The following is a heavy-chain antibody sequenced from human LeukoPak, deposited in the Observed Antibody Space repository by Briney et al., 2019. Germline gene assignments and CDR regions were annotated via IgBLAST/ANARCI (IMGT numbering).Heavy chain of an antibody. CDR2: IIPIFGTA. Sequence: SVKVSCKASGGTFSSYAISWVRQAPAQGPEWMGRIIPIFGTANYAQKFQGRVTITADKSTNTAYMELSSLRSEDTAVYYCARTYDSISTMFDYWGQGTLVTVSS. CDR1: GGTFSSYA. D-gene: IGHD3-22*01. J-gene: IGHJ4*02. CDR3: ARTYDSISTMFDY. V-gene: IGHV1-69*06.